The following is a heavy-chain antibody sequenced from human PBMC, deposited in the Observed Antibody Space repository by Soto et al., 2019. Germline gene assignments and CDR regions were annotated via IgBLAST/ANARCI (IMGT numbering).Heavy chain of an antibody. J-gene: IGHJ6*02. CDR1: GGSISSSSYY. CDR2: IYYSGST. V-gene: IGHV4-39*01. CDR3: ARRPYYDSSGFEGGGMDV. Sequence: PSETLSLTCTVSGGSISSSSYYWSWIRQPPGKGLEWIGSIYYSGSTYYNPSLKSRVTISVDTSKNQFSLKLSSVTAADTAVYYCARRPYYDSSGFEGGGMDVWGQGTTVTVSS. D-gene: IGHD3-22*01.